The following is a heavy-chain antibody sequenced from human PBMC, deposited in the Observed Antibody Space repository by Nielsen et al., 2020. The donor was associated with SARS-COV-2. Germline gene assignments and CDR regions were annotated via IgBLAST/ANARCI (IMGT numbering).Heavy chain of an antibody. CDR2: INPGNGNT. J-gene: IGHJ4*02. CDR3: ARHLRGYIDY. V-gene: IGHV1-3*01. CDR1: GYSFTTYA. Sequence: ASVKVSCKASGYSFTTYAIQWVRQAPGQRPEWMGWINPGNGNTRYSQKFQGRVTITRDTSASTAYMELSSLRSEDTAVYYCARHLRGYIDYWGQGTLVTVSS.